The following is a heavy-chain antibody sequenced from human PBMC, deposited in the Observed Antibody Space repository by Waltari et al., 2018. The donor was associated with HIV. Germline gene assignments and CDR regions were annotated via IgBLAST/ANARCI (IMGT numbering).Heavy chain of an antibody. CDR2: IKQDGSEK. J-gene: IGHJ6*02. D-gene: IGHD2-2*02. CDR3: ASPSIRAGMDV. V-gene: IGHV3-7*01. Sequence: EVQLVESGGGLVQPGGSLRLSCAASGFTFSNFWMSWVRQAPGKGRGWLANIKQDGSEKYYVDSVKGRFTISRDNAKNSLYLQMNSLRAEDTAVYYCASPSIRAGMDVWGQGTTVTVSS. CDR1: GFTFSNFW.